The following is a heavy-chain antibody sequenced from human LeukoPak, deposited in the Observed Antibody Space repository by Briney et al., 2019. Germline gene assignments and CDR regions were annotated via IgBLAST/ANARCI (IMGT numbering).Heavy chain of an antibody. CDR1: GFTFSSYG. D-gene: IGHD2/OR15-2a*01. Sequence: GGSLRLSCAASGFTFSSYGMHWVRQAPGKGLEWVALIWHDGSIKYYADSVKGRLTISRDNSKNTLYLQMNSLRAEDAAVYYCAREGPRGNSQFDYWGQGTLVTVSS. CDR3: AREGPRGNSQFDY. V-gene: IGHV3-33*01. J-gene: IGHJ4*02. CDR2: IWHDGSIK.